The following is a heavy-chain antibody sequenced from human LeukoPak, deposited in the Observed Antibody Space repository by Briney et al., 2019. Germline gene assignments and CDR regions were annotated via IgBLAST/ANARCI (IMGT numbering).Heavy chain of an antibody. J-gene: IGHJ6*02. CDR1: GVSISSGDYH. Sequence: PSQTLSLTRTVSGVSISSGDYHWNWIRQPPGRGLGWIVYISYSGNTFYNPSLKSLLTISLDTSRSQLSLRLSSATDADTAVYYCAREKVPESSNYCGMDVWGQGTTVTVPS. D-gene: IGHD6-13*01. CDR2: ISYSGNT. CDR3: AREKVPESSNYCGMDV. V-gene: IGHV4-30-4*01.